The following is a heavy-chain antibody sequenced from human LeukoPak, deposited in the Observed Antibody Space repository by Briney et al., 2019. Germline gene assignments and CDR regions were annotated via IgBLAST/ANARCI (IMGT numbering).Heavy chain of an antibody. CDR1: GVSISSSNSY. V-gene: IGHV4-39*02. Sequence: PSETLSLTCTVSGVSISSSNSYWGWIRQPPGKGLEWIGSIYYSGNTYYNASLKSQVSISIDTSKNQFSLRLTSVTAADTAVYYCARDKVSSSWTRGYYYYYMDVWGKGTTVTISS. CDR2: IYYSGNT. D-gene: IGHD6-13*01. CDR3: ARDKVSSSWTRGYYYYYMDV. J-gene: IGHJ6*03.